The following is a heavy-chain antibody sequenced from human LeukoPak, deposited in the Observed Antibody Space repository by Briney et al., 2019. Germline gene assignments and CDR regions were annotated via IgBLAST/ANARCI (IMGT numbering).Heavy chain of an antibody. CDR1: GGSITNYA. V-gene: IGHV1-69*06. Sequence: ASVKVSCKFSGGSITNYAISWVRQAPGRGLDWMGRITPLLDSTNYAPKFQGRVTITADKSTNTAFMELSSLTSEDTAMYFCTRLVAGGFDSWGQGSLVTVSS. CDR2: ITPLLDST. J-gene: IGHJ4*02. D-gene: IGHD2-15*01. CDR3: TRLVAGGFDS.